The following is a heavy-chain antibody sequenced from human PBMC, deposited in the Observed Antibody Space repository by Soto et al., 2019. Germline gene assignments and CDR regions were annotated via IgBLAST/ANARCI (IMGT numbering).Heavy chain of an antibody. D-gene: IGHD6-13*01. Sequence: EVQLLESGGGLVQPGGSLRLSCAASGFTFSTYAMSWVRQAPGKGLEWVSKIIHSGDSTYYADSVKGRFTISRDNSKNKVYLQMNSLRAEYTAVYYCATGQQLGYWGQGTLVTVSS. J-gene: IGHJ4*02. CDR1: GFTFSTYA. CDR3: ATGQQLGY. V-gene: IGHV3-23*01. CDR2: IIHSGDST.